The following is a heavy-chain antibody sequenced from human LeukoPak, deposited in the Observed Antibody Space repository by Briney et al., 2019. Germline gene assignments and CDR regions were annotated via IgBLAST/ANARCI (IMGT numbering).Heavy chain of an antibody. CDR3: ARTPNRPTRMVRGDPGAFDI. J-gene: IGHJ3*02. D-gene: IGHD3-10*01. CDR2: VYYSVST. Sequence: PSEALSLTCTVSGGSISSGDYYWSWVRQPPGECLEWLGYVYYSVSTYYNPSLKSRVLISVDTSKNQFSLKLSSVTAADTAVYYCARTPNRPTRMVRGDPGAFDIWGEGTMVTVSS. CDR1: GGSISSGDYY. V-gene: IGHV4-30-4*01.